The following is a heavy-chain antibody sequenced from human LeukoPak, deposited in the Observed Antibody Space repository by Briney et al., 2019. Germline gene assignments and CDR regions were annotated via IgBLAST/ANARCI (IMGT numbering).Heavy chain of an antibody. CDR3: AKDSLFIGSYYYYMDV. Sequence: GGSLRLSCAASGFTFSSYGMHWVRQAPGKGLEWVAFIRYDGSNKYYADSVKGRFTISRDNSKNTLYLQMNSLRAEDTAVYYCAKDSLFIGSYYYYMDVWGKGTTVTVSS. CDR1: GFTFSSYG. V-gene: IGHV3-30*02. D-gene: IGHD3-3*02. J-gene: IGHJ6*03. CDR2: IRYDGSNK.